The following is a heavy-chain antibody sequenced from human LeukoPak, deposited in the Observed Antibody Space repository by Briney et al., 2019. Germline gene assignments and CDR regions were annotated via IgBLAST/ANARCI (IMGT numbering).Heavy chain of an antibody. CDR1: GFTFSNAW. CDR3: AKEEKVAWSSFDY. CDR2: IKSKTDGGTT. J-gene: IGHJ4*02. Sequence: GGSLRLSCAASGFTFSNAWMSWVRQAPGKGLEWVGRIKSKTDGGTTDYAAPVKGRFTISRDDSKNTLYLQMNSLRAEDTAVYYCAKEEKVAWSSFDYWGQGTLVTVSS. V-gene: IGHV3-15*01.